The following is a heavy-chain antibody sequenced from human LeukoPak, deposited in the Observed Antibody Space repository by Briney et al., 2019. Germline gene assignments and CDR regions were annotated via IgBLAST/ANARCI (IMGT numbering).Heavy chain of an antibody. CDR3: TKSDCYGLIRI. D-gene: IGHD3-10*01. V-gene: IGHV4-59*12. Sequence: SETLSLTCSVPGDSITGYYWGWIRQPPGKGLEWIGYIYYTGNTYYNSSLKSRVTISLDKSKKQFSLQVISLTAADTAAYYCTKSDCYGLIRICGRGTMVTVSS. CDR2: IYYTGNT. CDR1: GDSITGYY. J-gene: IGHJ3*02.